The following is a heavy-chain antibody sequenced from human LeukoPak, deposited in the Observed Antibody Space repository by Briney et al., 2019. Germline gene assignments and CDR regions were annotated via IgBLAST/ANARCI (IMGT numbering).Heavy chain of an antibody. Sequence: RPTETLSLTCTVSGGSISRFYWTWIRQPPGKGLEWIGYIYDSGSTNSTNYNPSLKSRVTMSVDTSKNQFSLKLNSVTAADTAVYYCARSGVVRRVGDVWGQGTTVTVSS. CDR1: GGSISRFY. V-gene: IGHV4-59*08. CDR2: IYDSGSTNST. J-gene: IGHJ6*02. CDR3: ARSGVVRRVGDV. D-gene: IGHD3-3*01.